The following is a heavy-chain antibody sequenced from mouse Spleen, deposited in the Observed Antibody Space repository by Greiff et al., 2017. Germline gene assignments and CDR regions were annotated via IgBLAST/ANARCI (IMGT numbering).Heavy chain of an antibody. CDR3: ARVYGYDLDY. V-gene: IGHV5-17*01. CDR2: ISSGSSTI. J-gene: IGHJ2*01. CDR1: GFTFSDYG. D-gene: IGHD2-2*01. Sequence: EVQLVESGGGLVKPGGSLKLSCAASGFTFSDYGMHWVRQAPEKGLEWVAYISSGSSTIYYADTVKGRFTISRDNAKNTLFLQMTSLRSEDTAMYYCARVYGYDLDYWGQGTTLTVSS.